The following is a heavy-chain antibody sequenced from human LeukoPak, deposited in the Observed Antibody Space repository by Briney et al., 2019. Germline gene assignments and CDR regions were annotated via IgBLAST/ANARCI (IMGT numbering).Heavy chain of an antibody. CDR1: GGSISSGGYS. CDR3: APGGWRLDP. D-gene: IGHD3-10*01. CDR2: IYHSGST. J-gene: IGHJ5*02. V-gene: IGHV4-30-2*01. Sequence: PSQTLSLTCAVSGGSISSGGYSWSWIRQPPGKGLEWIGYIYHSGSTYYNPSLKSRVTISVDTSKNQFSLKLSSVTAADTAVYYCAPGGWRLDPWGQGTLVTVSS.